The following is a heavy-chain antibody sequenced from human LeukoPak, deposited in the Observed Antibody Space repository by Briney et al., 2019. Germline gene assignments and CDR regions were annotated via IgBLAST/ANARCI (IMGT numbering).Heavy chain of an antibody. J-gene: IGHJ4*02. D-gene: IGHD6-19*01. Sequence: PGGSLRLSCVVSGFPFSVYEMNWVRRAPGKGLEWVSNIASSGTIKYYADSVKGRFSISRDNAKSSLYLQMNSLRVEDTAVYYCALLAVASDFDYWGQGALVTVSS. CDR2: IASSGTIK. V-gene: IGHV3-48*03. CDR3: ALLAVASDFDY. CDR1: GFPFSVYE.